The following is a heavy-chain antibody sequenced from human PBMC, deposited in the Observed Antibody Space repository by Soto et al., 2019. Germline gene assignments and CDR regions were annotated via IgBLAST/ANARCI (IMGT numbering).Heavy chain of an antibody. D-gene: IGHD3-22*01. J-gene: IGHJ4*02. CDR3: ARTTGITMIVPEGV. CDR2: ISAYNGNT. Sequence: QVQLVQSGAEVKKPGASVKVSCKASGYTFTSYGISWVRQAPGQGLEWMGWISAYNGNTNYAQKLQGRVTMTTDTSTSTAYMALRSLRSADTAVYSCARTTGITMIVPEGVWGQGTLVTVSS. V-gene: IGHV1-18*01. CDR1: GYTFTSYG.